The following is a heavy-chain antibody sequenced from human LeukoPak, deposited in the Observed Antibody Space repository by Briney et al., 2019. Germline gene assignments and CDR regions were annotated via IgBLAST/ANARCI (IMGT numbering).Heavy chain of an antibody. V-gene: IGHV3-30-3*01. J-gene: IGHJ4*02. CDR1: GFTFSSYA. CDR3: ARDNWYVDIVAPLDY. CDR2: ISYDGSNK. Sequence: GRSLRLSCAASGFTFSSYAMHWVRQAPGKGLEWVAVISYDGSNKYYADSVKGRFTISRDNSKSTLYLQMNSLRAEDTAVYYCARDNWYVDIVAPLDYWGQGTLVTVSS. D-gene: IGHD5-12*01.